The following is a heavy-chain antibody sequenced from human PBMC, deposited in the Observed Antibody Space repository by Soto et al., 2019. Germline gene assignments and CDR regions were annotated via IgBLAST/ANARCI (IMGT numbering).Heavy chain of an antibody. CDR3: ARDTIAGRPDYNYGMDV. J-gene: IGHJ6*02. Sequence: GGSLRLSCAASGFTFNTHGMHWVRQAPGKGLEWVAVISYVGSNKYYADSVKGRFTISRDNSKNTLYLQMTSLRAEDTAVYYCARDTIAGRPDYNYGMDVWGQGTTVTVSS. CDR1: GFTFNTHG. V-gene: IGHV3-30-3*01. CDR2: ISYVGSNK. D-gene: IGHD6-6*01.